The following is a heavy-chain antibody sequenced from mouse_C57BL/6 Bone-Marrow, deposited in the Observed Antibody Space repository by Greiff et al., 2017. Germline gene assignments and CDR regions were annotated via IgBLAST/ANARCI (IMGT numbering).Heavy chain of an antibody. CDR3: ARHENYGSPSYAMDY. V-gene: IGHV1-62-2*01. D-gene: IGHD1-1*01. CDR1: GYTFTEYT. J-gene: IGHJ4*01. Sequence: QVQLQQSGAELVRPGSSVKMSCKTSGYTFTEYTIHWVKQRSGQGLEWIGWFYPGSGSIKYNEKFKDKATLTADKSSSTVYMELSRLTSEDSAVYFCARHENYGSPSYAMDYWGQGTSVTVSS. CDR2: FYPGSGSI.